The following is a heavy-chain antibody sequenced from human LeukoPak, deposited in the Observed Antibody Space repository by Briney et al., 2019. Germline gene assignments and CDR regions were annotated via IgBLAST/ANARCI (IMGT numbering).Heavy chain of an antibody. CDR2: IYYSGST. CDR1: GGSISSGGYY. V-gene: IGHV4-31*03. Sequence: SQTLSLTCTVSGGSISSGGYYWSWIRQHPGKGLEWIGCIYYSGSTYYNPSLKSRVTISVDTSKNQFSLKLSSVTAADTAVYYCARGTVVVTAVFDYWGQGTLVTVSS. CDR3: ARGTVVVTAVFDY. D-gene: IGHD2-21*02. J-gene: IGHJ4*02.